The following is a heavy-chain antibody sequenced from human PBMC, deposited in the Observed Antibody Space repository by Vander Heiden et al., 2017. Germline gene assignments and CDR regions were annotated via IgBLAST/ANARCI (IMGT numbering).Heavy chain of an antibody. CDR1: GFTFSRYA. CDR3: AKDRGYSYGWDY. V-gene: IGHV3-23*01. CDR2: ISGSGGST. J-gene: IGHJ4*02. Sequence: EVQLLESGGGLVQPGGSLRLSCAASGFTFSRYAMSWVRQAPGKGLEWVSAISGSGGSTYYADSVKGRFTISRDNSKNTLYLQMNSLRAEDTAVYYCAKDRGYSYGWDYWGQGTLVTVSS. D-gene: IGHD5-18*01.